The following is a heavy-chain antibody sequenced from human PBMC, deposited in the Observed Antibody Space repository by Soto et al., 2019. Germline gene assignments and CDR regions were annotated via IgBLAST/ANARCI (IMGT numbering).Heavy chain of an antibody. CDR1: GFTFSDYY. CDR2: ISSSGSTI. CDR3: ARDGAPVMVADLWGDNWFGP. Sequence: QVQLVESGGGLVKPGVTLRISGAASGFTFSDYYMSWIRQAPGKGLVRVSYISSSGSTIYYADSVKGCCTISRDTVNNSLYLQMNSLRVEDTAVYYCARDGAPVMVADLWGDNWFGPWGHGNLVTVCS. V-gene: IGHV3-11*01. J-gene: IGHJ5*02. D-gene: IGHD2-15*01.